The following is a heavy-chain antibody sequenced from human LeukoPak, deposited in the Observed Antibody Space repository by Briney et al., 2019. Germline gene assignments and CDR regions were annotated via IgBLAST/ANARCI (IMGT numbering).Heavy chain of an antibody. Sequence: GGSLRLSCAASGFTFSSYAMHWVRQAPGKGLEYVSAISSNGGSIYYANSVKGRFTISRDNSKNTLYLQMGSLRAEDMAVYYCARDQRSMVRGVIIPYYWGQGTQVTVSS. CDR2: ISSNGGSI. D-gene: IGHD3-10*01. J-gene: IGHJ4*02. CDR1: GFTFSSYA. CDR3: ARDQRSMVRGVIIPYY. V-gene: IGHV3-64*01.